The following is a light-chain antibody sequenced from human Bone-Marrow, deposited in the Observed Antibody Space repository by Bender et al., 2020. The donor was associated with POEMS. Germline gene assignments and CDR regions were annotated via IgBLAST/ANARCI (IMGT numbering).Light chain of an antibody. CDR2: DVS. Sequence: LTQPPSVSVSPGQSITISCAGTSSDVGSYDLVSWYQQHPGKAPKLMIFDVSNRPSGVSNRFSGSKSGNTASLTISGLQAEDEADYYCNSHTSSDTWVFGGGTKLTVL. CDR3: NSHTSSDTWV. J-gene: IGLJ3*02. CDR1: SSDVGSYDL. V-gene: IGLV2-14*02.